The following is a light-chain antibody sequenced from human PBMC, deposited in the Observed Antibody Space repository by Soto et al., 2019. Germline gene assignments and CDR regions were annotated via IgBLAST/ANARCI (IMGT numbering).Light chain of an antibody. J-gene: IGKJ1*01. V-gene: IGKV1-27*01. Sequence: IQMTQSPSSLSASVGARVTVTCRASQGIGEDLAWYKQRPGKVPKLLSYAASTLQSGVPSRFSGSGSGTDFTLTISSLQPEDVATYYCQKYNSAPWTFGQGTKVDI. CDR1: QGIGED. CDR3: QKYNSAPWT. CDR2: AAS.